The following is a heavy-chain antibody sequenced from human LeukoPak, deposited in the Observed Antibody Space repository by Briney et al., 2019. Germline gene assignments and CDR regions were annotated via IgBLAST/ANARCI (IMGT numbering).Heavy chain of an antibody. CDR3: ARIRDGYNDAYDI. V-gene: IGHV1-46*01. Sequence: ASVKVSCKAAGYTFSKYYVHWVRQAPGQGLEWMGIINPDGGNTNYAQNFQGRVTLTRDTSTSTVYMELSSLRSEDTAIYYCARIRDGYNDAYDIWGQGTVVTVPS. D-gene: IGHD5-24*01. CDR1: GYTFSKYY. CDR2: INPDGGNT. J-gene: IGHJ3*02.